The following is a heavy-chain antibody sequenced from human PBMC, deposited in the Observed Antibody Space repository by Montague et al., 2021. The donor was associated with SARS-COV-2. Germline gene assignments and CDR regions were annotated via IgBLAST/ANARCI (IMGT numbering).Heavy chain of an antibody. CDR1: GFSLSTSGMC. V-gene: IGHV2-70*11. D-gene: IGHD4-23*01. CDR2: IDWDDDK. CDR3: ARTYYGGRPFDY. Sequence: PALVKPTQTLTLTCTFSGFSLSTSGMCVSWIRQPPGKALEWLARIDWDDDKYYTTPLKTRLTISKDTSKNQVVLPIPNMDPVDTATYYCARTYYGGRPFDYWGQGTMVTVSS. J-gene: IGHJ4*02.